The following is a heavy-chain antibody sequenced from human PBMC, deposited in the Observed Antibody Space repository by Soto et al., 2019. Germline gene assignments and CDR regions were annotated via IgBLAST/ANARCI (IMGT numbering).Heavy chain of an antibody. J-gene: IGHJ4*02. CDR2: ISAYNGNT. V-gene: IGHV1-18*01. Sequence: ASVKVSCKASGYTFTGYGISWVRQAPGQGLEWMGWISAYNGNTNYAQKLQGRVTMTTDTSTSTAYMELRSLRSDDTAVYYCARELSGYDWDYFDYWGQGTLVTVSS. CDR3: ARELSGYDWDYFDY. D-gene: IGHD5-12*01. CDR1: GYTFTGYG.